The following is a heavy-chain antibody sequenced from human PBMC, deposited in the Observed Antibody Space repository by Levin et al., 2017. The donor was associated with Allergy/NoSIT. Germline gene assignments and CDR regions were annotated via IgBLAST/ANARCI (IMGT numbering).Heavy chain of an antibody. J-gene: IGHJ4*02. CDR2: ISDGGGST. V-gene: IGHV3-23*01. CDR3: AKSPPPIAVSGYDPDY. D-gene: IGHD6-19*01. CDR1: GFTFSNYA. Sequence: PGESLKISCAASGFTFSNYALSWVRQAPGKGLEWVSSISDGGGSTNYADSVKGRFTISRDNSKNTLYLQMNSLRAEDTAIYFCAKSPPPIAVSGYDPDYWGQGTLVTVSS.